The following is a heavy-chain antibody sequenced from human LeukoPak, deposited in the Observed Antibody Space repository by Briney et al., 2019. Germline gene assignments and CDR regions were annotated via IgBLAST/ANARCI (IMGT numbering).Heavy chain of an antibody. J-gene: IGHJ4*02. Sequence: SETLSLTCTVSGGSISSSGYYWGWIRQPPGKGLEWIGSIYYSGSTYYNPSLKSRVTISVDTSKNQFSLKLSSVTAADTAVYYCATICYYDSSGYYWIFDYWGQGTLVTVSS. CDR1: GGSISSSGYY. V-gene: IGHV4-39*01. D-gene: IGHD3-22*01. CDR3: ATICYYDSSGYYWIFDY. CDR2: IYYSGST.